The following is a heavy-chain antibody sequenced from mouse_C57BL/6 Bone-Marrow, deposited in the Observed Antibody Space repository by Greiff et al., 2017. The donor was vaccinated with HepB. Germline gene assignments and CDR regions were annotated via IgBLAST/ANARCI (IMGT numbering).Heavy chain of an antibody. CDR3: AKNGIHYYGLMDY. CDR2: IWSGGST. Sequence: VKLVESGPGLVQPSQSLSITCTVSGFSLTSYGVHWVRQPPGKGLEWLGVIWSGGSTDYNAAFISRLSISKDNSKSQVFFKMNSLQADDTAIYYCAKNGIHYYGLMDYWGQGTSVTVSS. D-gene: IGHD1-2*01. V-gene: IGHV2-4*01. CDR1: GFSLTSYG. J-gene: IGHJ4*01.